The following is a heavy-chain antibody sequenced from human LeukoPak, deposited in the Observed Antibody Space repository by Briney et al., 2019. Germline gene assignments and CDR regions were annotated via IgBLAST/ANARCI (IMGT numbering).Heavy chain of an antibody. V-gene: IGHV4-59*11. D-gene: IGHD1-26*01. CDR1: GDSISSHY. J-gene: IGHJ6*03. CDR2: ISSSGST. CDR3: ARATLVGYFSYFYMDV. Sequence: SETLSLTCFVSGDSISSHYWNWIRQPPGKGLEWIGYISSSGSTNYNPSLKSRVTLSIDTSKNQFSLNLSSVTAADTAVYYCARATLVGYFSYFYMDVWGKGTTVTFSS.